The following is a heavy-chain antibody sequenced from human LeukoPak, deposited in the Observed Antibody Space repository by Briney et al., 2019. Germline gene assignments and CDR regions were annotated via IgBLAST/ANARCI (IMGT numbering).Heavy chain of an antibody. CDR2: INPNSGDT. CDR1: GYTFTGYY. D-gene: IGHD3-10*01. V-gene: IGHV1-2*02. CDR3: ARASITSFTLVRLMDV. Sequence: VASVKVSCKASGYTFTGYYMHWVRQAPGQGLEWMGWINPNSGDTNYAQKFQGRVTLTSDTSISTAYMELSRLTSDDTAVYYCARASITSFTLVRLMDVWGKGTTVTISS. J-gene: IGHJ6*04.